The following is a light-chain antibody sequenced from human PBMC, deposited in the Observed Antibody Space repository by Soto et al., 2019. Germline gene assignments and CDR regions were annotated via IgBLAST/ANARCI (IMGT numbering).Light chain of an antibody. CDR2: GAS. J-gene: IGKJ1*01. V-gene: IGKV3-20*01. CDR3: QQYGSSPRT. CDR1: QTVGSY. Sequence: EVVLTQTPAALSLSPRERATLSCRASQTVGSYLAWFRQTPGQAPRLLIYGASIRATGIPDRFSGSGSGTDFTLTISRLEPEDFAVYYCQQYGSSPRTFGQGTKVDIK.